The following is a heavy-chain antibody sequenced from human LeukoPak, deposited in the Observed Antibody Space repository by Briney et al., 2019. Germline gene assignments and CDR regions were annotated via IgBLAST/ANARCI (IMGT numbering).Heavy chain of an antibody. CDR2: ISSSGSTI. CDR3: ARALRFLEWFL. CDR1: GFSFSSHS. V-gene: IGHV3-48*04. Sequence: GGSLRLSCTASGFSFSSHSMTWVRQAPGKGLEWVSYISSSGSTIHYADSVKGRFTISRDNAKNSLYLQMNSLRADDTAVYYCARALRFLEWFLWGQGTLVIVSS. D-gene: IGHD3-3*01. J-gene: IGHJ4*02.